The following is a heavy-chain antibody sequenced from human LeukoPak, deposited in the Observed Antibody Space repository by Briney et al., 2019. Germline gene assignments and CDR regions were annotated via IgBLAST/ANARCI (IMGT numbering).Heavy chain of an antibody. Sequence: SETLSLTCTVSGGSMNGYYWSWIRQPAGKGLEWIGRVYSTGSTNYNPFLMSRVIMSVDTSKNQFSLKMTSVTAADTAVYYCARPAVVVAFDIWGQGTMVTVSS. CDR3: ARPAVVVAFDI. V-gene: IGHV4-4*07. J-gene: IGHJ3*02. CDR1: GGSMNGYY. D-gene: IGHD2-15*01. CDR2: VYSTGST.